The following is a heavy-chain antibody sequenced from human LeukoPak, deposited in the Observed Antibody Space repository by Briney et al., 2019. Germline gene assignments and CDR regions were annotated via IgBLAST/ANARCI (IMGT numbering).Heavy chain of an antibody. Sequence: GALRLSWSASGFTLRRQAIRLVRQGPGKGLEWVSGFSGSGGSTYYADSVKGRFTISRDNSKNTLYLQMNSLRAEDTAVYYCAKGSIAAPRDYFDYWGQGTPVTVSS. J-gene: IGHJ4*02. V-gene: IGHV3-23*01. CDR3: AKGSIAAPRDYFDY. CDR1: GFTLRRQA. D-gene: IGHD6-6*01. CDR2: FSGSGGST.